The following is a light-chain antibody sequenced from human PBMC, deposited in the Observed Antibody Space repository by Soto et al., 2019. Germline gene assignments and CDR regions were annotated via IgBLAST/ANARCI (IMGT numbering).Light chain of an antibody. CDR1: SSNIGAGYD. V-gene: IGLV1-40*01. CDR3: HSYDSSLSASV. CDR2: GNN. J-gene: IGLJ3*02. Sequence: QSVLTQPPSVSGAPGQRVTISCTGSSSNIGAGYDVHWYQQLPGTAPKLLIFGNNYRPSRVPDRFSGSKSGTSASLAITGLQAEDEADYYCHSYDSSLSASVFGGGTKLTVL.